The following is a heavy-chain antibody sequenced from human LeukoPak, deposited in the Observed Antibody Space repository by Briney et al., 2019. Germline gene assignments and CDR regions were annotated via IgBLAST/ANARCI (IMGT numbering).Heavy chain of an antibody. D-gene: IGHD2-2*01. Sequence: PSETLSLTCTVSGDSISTYHWNWIRKPPGKGLEWIGYMQSTGNSNYNPSLKNRVNIFVDMSKNHFVLNLRSVTAADTAVYYCARDKRHCYGRYFDPWGQGMLVTVSS. CDR1: GDSISTYH. CDR3: ARDKRHCYGRYFDP. CDR2: MQSTGNS. V-gene: IGHV4-59*01. J-gene: IGHJ4*02.